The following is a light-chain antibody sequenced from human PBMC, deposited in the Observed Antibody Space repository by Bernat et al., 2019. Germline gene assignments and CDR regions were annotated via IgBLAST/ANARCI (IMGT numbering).Light chain of an antibody. CDR2: GAS. CDR1: QSVSSY. V-gene: IGKV3D-15*01. Sequence: PGERATLSGRASQSVSSYLAWYQQKPGQAPRLLLYGASNRATGIPDRFSGSGSGTEFNLTISSLEPEDVGIYYCKHYNNGNSCGKGNKVEI. CDR3: KHYNNGNS. J-gene: IGKJ2*03.